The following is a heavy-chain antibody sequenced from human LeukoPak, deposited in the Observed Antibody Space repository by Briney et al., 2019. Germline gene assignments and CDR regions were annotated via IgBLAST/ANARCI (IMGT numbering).Heavy chain of an antibody. Sequence: GGSLRLSCAASGFTFSSYGMTGVRQAPGKGREWFSALSGGGGSTYYADSVKGRFTISRDNAKNSLYLQMNSLRAEDTALYYCAKEEQWLSGEFDYWGQGTLVTVSS. CDR2: LSGGGGST. J-gene: IGHJ4*02. V-gene: IGHV3-23*01. D-gene: IGHD6-19*01. CDR1: GFTFSSYG. CDR3: AKEEQWLSGEFDY.